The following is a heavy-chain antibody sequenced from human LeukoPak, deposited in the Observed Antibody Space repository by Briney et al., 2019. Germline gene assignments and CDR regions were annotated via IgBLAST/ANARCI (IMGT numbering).Heavy chain of an antibody. CDR1: GLTFNNAW. CDR3: STGGGTHDY. D-gene: IGHD2-15*01. CDR2: IRSRSAGGTT. J-gene: IGHJ4*02. V-gene: IGHV3-15*01. Sequence: GGSLRLSCAASGLTFNNAWMSWVRQAPGKGLEWVCRIRSRSAGGTTDYGAPVKGIFTISRDDSKNTLYLQMNSLKTEDTAVYYCSTGGGTHDYWGQGTLVTVSS.